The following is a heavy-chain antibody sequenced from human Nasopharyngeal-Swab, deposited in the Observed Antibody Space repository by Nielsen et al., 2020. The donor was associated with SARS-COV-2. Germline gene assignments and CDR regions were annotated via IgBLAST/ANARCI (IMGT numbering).Heavy chain of an antibody. J-gene: IGHJ6*02. Sequence: WIRQPPGKGLEWVANIKQDGSEKYYVDSVKGRFTISRDNAKNSLYLQMNSLRAEDTAVYYCARDSNGMDVWGQGTTVTVSS. CDR3: ARDSNGMDV. CDR2: IKQDGSEK. V-gene: IGHV3-7*01. D-gene: IGHD2/OR15-2a*01.